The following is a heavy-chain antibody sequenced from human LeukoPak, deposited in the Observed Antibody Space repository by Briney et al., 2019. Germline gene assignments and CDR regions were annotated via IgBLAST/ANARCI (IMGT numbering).Heavy chain of an antibody. V-gene: IGHV1-69*01. J-gene: IGHJ6*04. CDR2: VNPFFGTA. Sequence: GASGKVSCKASGGTFSSFAISWVRQAPGQGLEWMGGVNPFFGTANYAQKFQGRVTITADESTSTAYMELSSLRSEDTAVYYCARVGYCSSTSCYYYYYGMDVWGKGTTVTVSS. CDR1: GGTFSSFA. CDR3: ARVGYCSSTSCYYYYYGMDV. D-gene: IGHD2-2*01.